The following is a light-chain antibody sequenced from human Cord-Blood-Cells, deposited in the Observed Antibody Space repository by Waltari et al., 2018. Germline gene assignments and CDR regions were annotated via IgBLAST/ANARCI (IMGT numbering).Light chain of an antibody. CDR1: QSVLYSSNNQNY. Sequence: DIVMTQSPDSLAVSLGERATINCKSSQSVLYSSNNQNYLAWYQQKPGQPPKLLIYWASTRESGVHDRFSGSGSGTDFTLTISSLQAEDVAGYYCQQYYSTPYSFGQGTKLEIK. CDR2: WAS. CDR3: QQYYSTPYS. J-gene: IGKJ2*03. V-gene: IGKV4-1*01.